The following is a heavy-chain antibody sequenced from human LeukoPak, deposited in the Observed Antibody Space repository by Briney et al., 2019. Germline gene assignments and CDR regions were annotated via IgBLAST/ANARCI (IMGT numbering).Heavy chain of an antibody. Sequence: GASVKVSCKASGYTFTGYYMHWVRQAPGQGLEWMGWINPNSGGTNYAQKFQGRVTMTRDTSISTAYMELSRLRSDDTAVYYCARDGDRSRGDTFDIWGQGTMVTVSS. J-gene: IGHJ3*02. CDR1: GYTFTGYY. CDR3: ARDGDRSRGDTFDI. CDR2: INPNSGGT. D-gene: IGHD3-10*01. V-gene: IGHV1-2*02.